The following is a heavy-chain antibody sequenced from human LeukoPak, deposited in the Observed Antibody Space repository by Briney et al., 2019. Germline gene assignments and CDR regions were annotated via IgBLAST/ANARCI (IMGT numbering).Heavy chain of an antibody. CDR2: ISSISNYI. J-gene: IGHJ6*02. CDR1: GFTFSSYN. CDR3: ARDNYYYGMDV. V-gene: IGHV3-21*01. Sequence: PGGSLRLSCAASGFTFSSYNMNWVRQVPGKGLEWVSSISSISNYIYYADSVKGRFTISRDNAKNSLYLQMNSLRAEDTAVYYCARDNYYYGMDVWGQGTSVTVSS.